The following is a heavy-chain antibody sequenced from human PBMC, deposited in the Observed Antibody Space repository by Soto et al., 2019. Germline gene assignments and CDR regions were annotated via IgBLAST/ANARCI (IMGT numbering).Heavy chain of an antibody. J-gene: IGHJ4*02. CDR3: AKAPKWYNWNNNYLYYFDY. CDR1: GFTFSSYA. CDR2: ISGSGGST. D-gene: IGHD1-20*01. Sequence: GGSLRLSCAASGFTFSSYAMSWVRQAPGKGLEWVSAISGSGGSTYYADSVKGRFTISRDNSKNTLYLQMNSLRAEDTAVYYCAKAPKWYNWNNNYLYYFDYWGQGTLVTVSS. V-gene: IGHV3-23*01.